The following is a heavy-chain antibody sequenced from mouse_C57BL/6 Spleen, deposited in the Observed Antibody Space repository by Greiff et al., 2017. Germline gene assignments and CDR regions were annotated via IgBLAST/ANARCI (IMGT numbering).Heavy chain of an antibody. J-gene: IGHJ2*01. Sequence: QVQLQQPGAELVKPGASVKLSCKASGYTFTSYWMHWVKQRPGQGLEWIGMIHPNSGSTNYNEKFKSKATLTVDKSSSTAYMQLSSLTSEDSAVYYCARFYYYGSSYGYFDYWGQGTTLTVSS. V-gene: IGHV1-64*01. CDR2: IHPNSGST. D-gene: IGHD1-1*01. CDR1: GYTFTSYW. CDR3: ARFYYYGSSYGYFDY.